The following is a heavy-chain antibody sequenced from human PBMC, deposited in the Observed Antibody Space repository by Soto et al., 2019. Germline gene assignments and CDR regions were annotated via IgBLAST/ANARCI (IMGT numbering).Heavy chain of an antibody. CDR2: ISYDGSNK. CDR1: GFTFSSYG. V-gene: IGHV3-30*03. CDR3: APGPRDGYNYEPRDC. Sequence: HPGGSLRLSCAASGFTFSSYGMHWVRQAPGKGLEWVAVISYDGSNKYYADSVKGRFTISRDNSKNTLYLQMNSLRAEDTAVYYCAPGPRDGYNYEPRDCWGQGTLVTVSS. J-gene: IGHJ4*02. D-gene: IGHD5-12*01.